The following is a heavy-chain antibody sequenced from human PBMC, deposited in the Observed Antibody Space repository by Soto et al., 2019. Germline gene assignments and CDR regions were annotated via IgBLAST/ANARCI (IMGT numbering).Heavy chain of an antibody. CDR2: ISAYNGNT. D-gene: IGHD6-13*01. V-gene: IGHV1-18*01. Sequence: ASVKVSCKASGYTFTSYGISWVRQAPGQGLEWMGWISAYNGNTNYAQKLQGRVTMTTDTSTSTAYMELRSLRSDDTAVYYCARDRGYSSSWYLGQGVVDYWGQGTLVTVSS. J-gene: IGHJ4*02. CDR3: ARDRGYSSSWYLGQGVVDY. CDR1: GYTFTSYG.